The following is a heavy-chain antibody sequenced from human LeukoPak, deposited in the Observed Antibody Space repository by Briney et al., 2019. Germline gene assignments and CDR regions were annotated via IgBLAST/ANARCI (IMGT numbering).Heavy chain of an antibody. Sequence: SETLSLTCAVSGGSISSSNWWSWVRQPPGKGLEWIGEIYHSGSTNYNPSLKSRVTISVDKSKNQFSLKLSSVTAADTAVYYCARERETMVRGVIIFYMDVWGKGTTVTVSS. D-gene: IGHD3-10*01. J-gene: IGHJ6*03. CDR1: GGSISSSNW. V-gene: IGHV4-4*02. CDR3: ARERETMVRGVIIFYMDV. CDR2: IYHSGST.